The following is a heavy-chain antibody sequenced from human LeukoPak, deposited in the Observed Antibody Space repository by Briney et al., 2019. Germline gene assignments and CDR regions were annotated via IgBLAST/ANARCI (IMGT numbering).Heavy chain of an antibody. CDR1: GGFISSYY. CDR3: AGLETSGYLGY. D-gene: IGHD1-1*01. J-gene: IGHJ4*02. CDR2: ISYGGSP. V-gene: IGHV4-59*08. Sequence: SETLSLTCTVSGGFISSYYWSWLRQPPGKGLEWIGYISYGGSPKYNPSLKSRVAMSVDTSRGQFSLKLNSVTAADTAVYYCAGLETSGYLGYWGQGTLVTVSS.